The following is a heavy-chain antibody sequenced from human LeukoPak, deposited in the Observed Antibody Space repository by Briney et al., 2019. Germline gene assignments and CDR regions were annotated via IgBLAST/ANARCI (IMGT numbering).Heavy chain of an antibody. CDR2: IKQDGSEK. D-gene: IGHD3-22*01. J-gene: IGHJ4*02. CDR1: GFTFSRFG. V-gene: IGHV3-7*05. Sequence: GGSLRLSCAASGFTFSRFGMHWVRQAPGKGLEWVANIKQDGSEKYYVDSVKGRFTISRDNAKNSLYLQMNSLRAEDTAVYYCARADYDTYYFDYWGQGTLVTVSS. CDR3: ARADYDTYYFDY.